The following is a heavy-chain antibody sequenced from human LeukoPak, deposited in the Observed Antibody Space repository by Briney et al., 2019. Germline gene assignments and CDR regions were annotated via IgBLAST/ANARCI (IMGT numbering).Heavy chain of an antibody. CDR1: GGSISSDY. CDR3: ARHRFAGPFDS. Sequence: PSETLSLTCTVSGGSISSDYWSWIRQPPGKGLEWIGYIYSSGDSNYNPSLKSRVTISLDTSKSQVSLKLSSVTAADTAVFYCARHRFAGPFDSWGQGTLVTVSS. CDR2: IYSSGDS. V-gene: IGHV4-59*08. D-gene: IGHD6-13*01. J-gene: IGHJ4*02.